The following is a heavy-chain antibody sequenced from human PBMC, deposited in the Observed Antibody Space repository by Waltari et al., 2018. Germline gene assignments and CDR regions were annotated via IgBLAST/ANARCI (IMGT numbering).Heavy chain of an antibody. CDR1: GGSIDGGSYY. Sequence: QVQLQESGPGLLKPSQTLSLTCTVSGGSIDGGSYYWSWIRQPPGKGLEWIGYIYYSGSTNYNPSRKSRVTISVDTSKNQFSLKLSSVTAADTAVYYCARDQGSSWGQGTLVTVSS. J-gene: IGHJ4*02. CDR3: ARDQGSS. V-gene: IGHV4-61*01. CDR2: IYYSGST.